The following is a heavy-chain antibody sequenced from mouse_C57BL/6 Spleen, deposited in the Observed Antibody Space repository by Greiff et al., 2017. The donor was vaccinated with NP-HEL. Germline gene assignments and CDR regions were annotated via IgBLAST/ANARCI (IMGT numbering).Heavy chain of an antibody. CDR2: INTNNGGT. V-gene: IGHV1-22*01. D-gene: IGHD2-4*01. CDR3: AAIYYDYDEGYFDV. J-gene: IGHJ1*03. CDR1: GYTFTDYN. Sequence: EVQLQQSGPELVKPGASVKMSCKASGYTFTDYNMHWVKQSHGKSLEWIGYINTNNGGTSYNQKFKGKATLTVNKSSSTAYMELRSLTSEDSAVYYYAAIYYDYDEGYFDVWGTGTTVTVSS.